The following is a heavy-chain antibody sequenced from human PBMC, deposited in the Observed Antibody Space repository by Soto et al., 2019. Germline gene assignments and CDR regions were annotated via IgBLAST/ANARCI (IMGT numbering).Heavy chain of an antibody. V-gene: IGHV3-30-3*01. J-gene: IGHJ3*02. Sequence: QVQLVESGGGVVQPGRSLRLSCAASGFTFSSYAMHWVRQAPGKGLEWVAVISYDGSNKYYADSVKGRFTISRDNSKNXLXXQMNSLRAEDTAVYYCATPYSGYDSSGPLGDAFDIWGQGTMVTVSS. D-gene: IGHD3-22*01. CDR1: GFTFSSYA. CDR3: ATPYSGYDSSGPLGDAFDI. CDR2: ISYDGSNK.